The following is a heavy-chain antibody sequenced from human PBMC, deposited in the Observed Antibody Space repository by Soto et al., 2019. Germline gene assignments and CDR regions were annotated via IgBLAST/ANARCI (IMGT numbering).Heavy chain of an antibody. D-gene: IGHD2-15*01. Sequence: PGGSLRLSCAASGFTFSNAWMSWVRQAPGKGLEWVGRIKSKTDGGTTDYAAPVKGRFTISRDDSKNTLYLQMNSLKTEDTAVYYCTTRPTRSYYCSGGSCYRRPGDDAFDIWGQGTMVTVSS. J-gene: IGHJ3*02. CDR1: GFTFSNAW. CDR2: IKSKTDGGTT. CDR3: TTRPTRSYYCSGGSCYRRPGDDAFDI. V-gene: IGHV3-15*01.